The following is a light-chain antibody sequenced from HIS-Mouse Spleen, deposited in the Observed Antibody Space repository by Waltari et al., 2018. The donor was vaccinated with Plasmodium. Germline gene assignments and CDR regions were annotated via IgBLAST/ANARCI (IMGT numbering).Light chain of an antibody. CDR3: QQRSNWPSLT. CDR2: DAS. Sequence: EIVLTQSPATLSLSPGERATLSCRASQSVSSYLAWYQQKPGQAPRLLSNDASNRATGIPAMFSGSGSGTDFTLTISSLEPEDFAVYYCQQRSNWPSLTFGGGTKVEIK. CDR1: QSVSSY. V-gene: IGKV3-11*01. J-gene: IGKJ4*01.